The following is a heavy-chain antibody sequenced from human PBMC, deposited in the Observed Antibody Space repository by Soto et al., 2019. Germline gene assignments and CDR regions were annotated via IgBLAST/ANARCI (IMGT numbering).Heavy chain of an antibody. Sequence: SETLSLTCAVYGGSFSGYYWSWIRQPPGKGLEWIGEINHSGSTSYNPSLKSRVTISVDTSKNQFSLKLSSVTAADTAVYYCARAPFKYYYGMDVWGQGTTVTVSS. J-gene: IGHJ6*02. CDR1: GGSFSGYY. CDR3: ARAPFKYYYGMDV. CDR2: INHSGST. V-gene: IGHV4-34*01.